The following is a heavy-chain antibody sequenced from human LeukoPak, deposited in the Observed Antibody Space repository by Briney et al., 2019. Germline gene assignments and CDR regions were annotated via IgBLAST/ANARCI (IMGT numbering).Heavy chain of an antibody. Sequence: GGSLRLSCAASGFTFSSYEMNWVRQAPGKGLEWVSYISSSGSNIHYADSVKGRFTISRDNSKNSLYLQMNSLRAEDTAVYYCARGVDGRPTTDYYYGMDVWGQGTTVTASS. CDR1: GFTFSSYE. V-gene: IGHV3-48*03. J-gene: IGHJ6*02. D-gene: IGHD1-14*01. CDR2: ISSSGSNI. CDR3: ARGVDGRPTTDYYYGMDV.